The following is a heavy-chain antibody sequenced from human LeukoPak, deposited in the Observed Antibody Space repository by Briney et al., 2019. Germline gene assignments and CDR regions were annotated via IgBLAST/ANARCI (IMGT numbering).Heavy chain of an antibody. CDR3: ASATSDWYFDL. Sequence: PSETLSLTCTVSGDSIISYYWSWIRQPPGKGLEWIGYVYYSGSTNYNPSLKSRVTMSVDTSKNQFSLKLSSVTAADTAVYYCASATSDWYFDLWGRGTLVTVSS. CDR2: VYYSGST. CDR1: GDSIISYY. D-gene: IGHD2-15*01. J-gene: IGHJ2*01. V-gene: IGHV4-59*12.